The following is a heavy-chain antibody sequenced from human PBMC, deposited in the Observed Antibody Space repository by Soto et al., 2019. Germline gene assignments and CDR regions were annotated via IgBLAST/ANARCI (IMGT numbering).Heavy chain of an antibody. D-gene: IGHD6-13*01. CDR3: AREGRIAAAGTFDY. CDR2: IWYDGSNK. Sequence: GGSLRLSCAASGFTLSSYGMHWVRQAPGKGLEWVAVIWYDGSNKYYADSVKGRFTISRDNSKNTLYLQMNSLRAEDTAVYYCAREGRIAAAGTFDYWGQGTRVTVSS. CDR1: GFTLSSYG. J-gene: IGHJ4*02. V-gene: IGHV3-30*19.